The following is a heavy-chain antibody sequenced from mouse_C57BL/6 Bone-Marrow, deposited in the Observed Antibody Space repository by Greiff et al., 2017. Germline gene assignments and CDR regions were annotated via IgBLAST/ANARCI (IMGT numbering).Heavy chain of an antibody. CDR1: GFTFSSYA. CDR2: ISSGGDYI. CDR3: TREGGVEGFAY. Sequence: EVQLMESGAGLVKPGGSLKLSCAASGFTFSSYAMSWVRQTPEKRLEWVAYISSGGDYIYYADTVKGRFTISRDNARNTLYLQMSSLTSEDTAMYYCTREGGVEGFAYWGQGTLVTVSA. J-gene: IGHJ3*01. V-gene: IGHV5-9-1*02.